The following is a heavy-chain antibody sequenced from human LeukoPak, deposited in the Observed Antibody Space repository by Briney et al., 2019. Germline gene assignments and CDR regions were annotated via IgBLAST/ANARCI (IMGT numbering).Heavy chain of an antibody. CDR3: ARDQYDSVWGSYRPYFDF. V-gene: IGHV1-2*02. CDR2: INPNSGGT. Sequence: ASVKVSCKASGYTFTSYYMHWVRQAPGQGLEWMGWINPNSGGTNYAQKFQGRVIMTTDTSTRTAYMELRSLTSDDTAVFYCARDQYDSVWGSYRPYFDFWGQGTLVTVSS. CDR1: GYTFTSYY. D-gene: IGHD3-16*02. J-gene: IGHJ4*02.